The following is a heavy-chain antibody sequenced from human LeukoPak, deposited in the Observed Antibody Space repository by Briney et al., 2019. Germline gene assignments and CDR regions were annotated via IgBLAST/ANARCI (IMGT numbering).Heavy chain of an antibody. CDR3: ASFPPPYYFDY. CDR1: GFTFSSYS. J-gene: IGHJ4*02. V-gene: IGHV3-48*01. Sequence: GGSLRLSCAASGFTFSSYSMNWVRQAPGKGLEWVSYISSSSSTIYYADSVKGRFTISRDNAKNSLYLQMNSLRAEDTAVYYCASFPPPYYFDYWGQGTLVTVSS. CDR2: ISSSSSTI.